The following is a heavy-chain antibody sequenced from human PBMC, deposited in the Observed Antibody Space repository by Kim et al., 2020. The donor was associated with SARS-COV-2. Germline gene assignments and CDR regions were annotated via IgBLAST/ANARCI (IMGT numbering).Heavy chain of an antibody. J-gene: IGHJ4*02. CDR3: ARGAALDY. Sequence: GSNKYNADSVKGRFTISRDNSKNTLYLQMNSLRAEDTAVYYCARGAALDYWGQGTLVTVSS. D-gene: IGHD6-13*01. CDR2: GSNK. V-gene: IGHV3-33*01.